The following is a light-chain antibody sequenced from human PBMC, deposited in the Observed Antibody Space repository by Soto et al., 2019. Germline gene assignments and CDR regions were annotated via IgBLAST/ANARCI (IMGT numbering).Light chain of an antibody. Sequence: DIQMTQSPSTLSASVGDRVTITCRASQSINDCLAWYQQKPGKAPKLLIYDVSSLESGVPSRFSGSGSGTEFTITISSLQPDDFATYYCQQYNFYWTFGQGTKVEVK. CDR1: QSINDC. J-gene: IGKJ1*01. CDR2: DVS. CDR3: QQYNFYWT. V-gene: IGKV1-5*01.